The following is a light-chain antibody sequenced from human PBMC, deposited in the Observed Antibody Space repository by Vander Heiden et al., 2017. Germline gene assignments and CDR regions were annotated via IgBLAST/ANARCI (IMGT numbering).Light chain of an antibody. Sequence: DIQMTQSPSTLSASVGDRVTITCRASQSITPWLAWYQQKPGKAPKLLIYDASKLQSGVPSRFSGSGSGTDFSLTISSLQPDDFATYYCQQYSIDSPTFGQGTKVEI. J-gene: IGKJ1*01. CDR2: DAS. V-gene: IGKV1-5*01. CDR3: QQYSIDSPT. CDR1: QSITPW.